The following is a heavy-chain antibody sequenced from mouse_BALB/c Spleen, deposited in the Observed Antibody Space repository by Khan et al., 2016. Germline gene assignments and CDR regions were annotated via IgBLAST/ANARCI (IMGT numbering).Heavy chain of an antibody. J-gene: IGHJ3*01. CDR2: INTYTGEP. Sequence: QIQLVQSGPELKKPGETVKISCKASGYTFTNYGMNWVKQAPGKGLKWMGWINTYTGEPTYADDFKGRFAFSLETSASTAYLQINNLKNEDMATYFCARGGNPAVAYWGQGTLVTVSA. CDR3: ARGGNPAVAY. V-gene: IGHV9-1*02. CDR1: GYTFTNYG.